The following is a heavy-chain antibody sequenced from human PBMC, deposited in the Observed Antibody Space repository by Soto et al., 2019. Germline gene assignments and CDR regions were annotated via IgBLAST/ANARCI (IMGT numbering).Heavy chain of an antibody. V-gene: IGHV5-51*01. J-gene: IGHJ6*04. D-gene: IGHD4-4*01. CDR3: ARSNGLPNYQSVDV. Sequence: ASLTISCNGSGYTFAAYWIGCVRKMPENALECIVTLYPGDYDTKYRPSLQGQIPFSTDKSIYIAYLHWSSLKAPTTSMYFRARSNGLPNYQSVDVWGKGTTVTVSS. CDR2: LYPGDYDT. CDR1: GYTFAAYW.